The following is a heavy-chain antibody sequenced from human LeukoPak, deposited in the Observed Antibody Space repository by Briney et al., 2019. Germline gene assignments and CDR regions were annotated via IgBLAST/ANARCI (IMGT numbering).Heavy chain of an antibody. CDR3: ARSSGGYSYGYSFDY. CDR1: GFTFSSYA. CDR2: ISGSGGST. D-gene: IGHD5-18*01. Sequence: GGSLRLSCAASGFTFSSYAMSWVRQAPGEGLEWVSAISGSGGSTYYADSVKGRFTISRDNSKNTLYLQMNSLRAEDTAVYYCARSSGGYSYGYSFDYWGQGTLVTVSS. V-gene: IGHV3-23*01. J-gene: IGHJ4*02.